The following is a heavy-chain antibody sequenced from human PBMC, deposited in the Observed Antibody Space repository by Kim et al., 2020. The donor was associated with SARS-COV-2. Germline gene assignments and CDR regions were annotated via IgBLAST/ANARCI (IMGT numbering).Heavy chain of an antibody. Sequence: ASVKVSCKASGYSFISSDINWVRQATGQGLEWMGRVKPNSGNTDYAQKFQGRVTMTRDTSISTAYMELSSLRSEDAAVYYCVTHISDSDYWGQGTQVTVSS. J-gene: IGHJ4*02. CDR3: VTHISDSDY. CDR1: GYSFISSD. CDR2: VKPNSGNT. V-gene: IGHV1-8*01. D-gene: IGHD3-22*01.